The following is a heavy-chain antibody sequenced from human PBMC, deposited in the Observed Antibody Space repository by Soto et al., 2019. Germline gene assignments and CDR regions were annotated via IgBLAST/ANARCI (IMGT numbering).Heavy chain of an antibody. J-gene: IGHJ6*02. D-gene: IGHD2-2*01. V-gene: IGHV1-2*04. CDR2: INPNSGGT. Sequence: ASVKVSCKASGYTFTGYYMHWVRQAPGQGLEWMGWINPNSGGTNYAQKFQGWVTMTRDTSISTAYMELSRLRSDDTAVYYCARDIVVVPAATYGMDVWGQGTTVTVS. CDR3: ARDIVVVPAATYGMDV. CDR1: GYTFTGYY.